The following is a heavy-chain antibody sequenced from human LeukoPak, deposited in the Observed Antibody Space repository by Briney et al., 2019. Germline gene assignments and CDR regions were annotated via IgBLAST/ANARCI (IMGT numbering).Heavy chain of an antibody. J-gene: IGHJ6*02. CDR2: ISAYNGNT. CDR1: GYTFTSYG. V-gene: IGHV1-18*01. CDR3: ARDGSSTSSDYYYGMDV. D-gene: IGHD2-2*01. Sequence: ASVKVSCKASGYTFTSYGISWVRQAPGQGLEWIGWISAYNGNTNYAQKLQGRATMTTDTSTSTAYMELRSLRSDDTAVYYCARDGSSTSSDYYYGMDVWRQGTTVTVSS.